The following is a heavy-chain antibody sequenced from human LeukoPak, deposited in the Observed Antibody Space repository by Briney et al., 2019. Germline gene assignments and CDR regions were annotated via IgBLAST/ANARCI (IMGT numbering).Heavy chain of an antibody. CDR1: EFTFSNYA. CDR2: ISYDGNSK. CDR3: ARAMVVVVPAAM. V-gene: IGHV3-30-3*01. Sequence: GGSLRLSCAASEFTFSNYAMHWVRQAPGKGLAWVAVISYDGNSKSYANPVKGRFTISRDNSKNTLYLQMNSLRPEDTAVYYCARAMVVVVPAAMWGQGTLVTVSS. D-gene: IGHD2-2*01. J-gene: IGHJ4*02.